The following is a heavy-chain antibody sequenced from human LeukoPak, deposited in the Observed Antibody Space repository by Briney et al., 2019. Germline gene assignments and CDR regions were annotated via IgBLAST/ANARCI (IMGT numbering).Heavy chain of an antibody. D-gene: IGHD3-10*01. CDR2: ISYDGSNK. CDR1: GFTFSSYA. V-gene: IGHV3-30-3*01. CDR3: ARDGGFGELFVFDFDY. Sequence: GGSLRLSCAASGFTFSSYAMPWVRQAPGKGLEWVAVISYDGSNKYYTDSVKGRLTISRDNSKNTLYLQMNSLRAEDTAVYYCARDGGFGELFVFDFDYWGQGTLVTVSS. J-gene: IGHJ4*02.